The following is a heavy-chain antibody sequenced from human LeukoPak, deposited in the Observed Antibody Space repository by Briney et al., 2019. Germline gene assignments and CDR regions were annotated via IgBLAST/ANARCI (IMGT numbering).Heavy chain of an antibody. J-gene: IGHJ4*02. V-gene: IGHV3-9*01. CDR3: AKGVYDSRANLYYFDY. Sequence: PGRSLRLSCAASGFTFDDYAMHWVRQAPGKGLEWVSGISWNSGSIGHADSVKGRFTISRDNAKNSLYLQMNSLRAEDTALYYCAKGVYDSRANLYYFDYWGQGTLVTVSS. CDR1: GFTFDDYA. CDR2: ISWNSGSI. D-gene: IGHD3-22*01.